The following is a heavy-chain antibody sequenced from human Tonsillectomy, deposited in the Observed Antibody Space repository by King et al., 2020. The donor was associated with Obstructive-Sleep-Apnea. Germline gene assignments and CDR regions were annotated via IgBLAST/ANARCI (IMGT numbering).Heavy chain of an antibody. J-gene: IGHJ6*02. V-gene: IGHV7-4-1*02. D-gene: IGHD2-15*01. CDR3: AREGYCSGGSCPAYYYYGMDV. CDR2: INTNTGNP. Sequence: LQLVQSGSELKKPGASVKVSCKASGYTFTSYAMNWVRQAPGQGLEWKGWINTNTGNPTYAQGFTGRFVFSLDTSVSTAYLQISSLKAEDTAVYYCAREGYCSGGSCPAYYYYGMDVWGQGTTVTVSS. CDR1: GYTFTSYA.